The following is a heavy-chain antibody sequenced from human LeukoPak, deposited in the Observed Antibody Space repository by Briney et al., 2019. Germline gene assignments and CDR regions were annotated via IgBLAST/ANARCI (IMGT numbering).Heavy chain of an antibody. CDR1: GFTFSSYA. Sequence: GGSLRLSCAASGFTFSSYAASWVRQAPGKGLEWVSAFVGGDTTYYADSVKGRFTISRDNSRNTLYLQMNTLRAEDTAVYYCAKQARYSNFWSGYLYYFDYWGQGTLVTVSS. CDR3: AKQARYSNFWSGYLYYFDY. V-gene: IGHV3-23*01. CDR2: FVGGDTT. J-gene: IGHJ4*02. D-gene: IGHD3-3*01.